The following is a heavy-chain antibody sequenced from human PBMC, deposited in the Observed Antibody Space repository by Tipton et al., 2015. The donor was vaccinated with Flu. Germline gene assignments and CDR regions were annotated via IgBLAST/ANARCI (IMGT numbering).Heavy chain of an antibody. D-gene: IGHD1-1*01. J-gene: IGHJ6*02. CDR2: IFYTGNT. CDR3: ARVLGNSHSYGMDV. Sequence: TLSLTCSLSGGSISDYYYTWIRQPPGKGLEWIGSIFYTGNTDYSPSLKSRVTISLDTSKNQFSLELTSMTAADTAVYYYARVLGNSHSYGMDVWGQGTTVTVSS. CDR1: GGSISDYY. V-gene: IGHV4-59*13.